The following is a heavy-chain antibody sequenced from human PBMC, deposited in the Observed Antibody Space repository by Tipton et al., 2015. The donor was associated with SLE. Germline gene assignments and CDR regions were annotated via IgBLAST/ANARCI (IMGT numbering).Heavy chain of an antibody. J-gene: IGHJ6*02. Sequence: QSGAEVKKPGASVKVSCKASGYIFSTCGLSWVRQAPGQGLEWMGWISAYDGNTNHAQKFQGRLTMTTDTSTTTTYMELRSLRSSDTAVYFCARFYGDFGYRIYYLFGLDIWGRGTTVTVSS. CDR2: ISAYDGNT. CDR3: ARFYGDFGYRIYYLFGLDI. V-gene: IGHV1-18*01. CDR1: GYIFSTCG. D-gene: IGHD4-17*01.